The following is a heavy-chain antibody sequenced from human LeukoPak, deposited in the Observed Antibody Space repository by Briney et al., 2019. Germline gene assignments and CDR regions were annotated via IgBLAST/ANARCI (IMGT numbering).Heavy chain of an antibody. V-gene: IGHV3-21*06. D-gene: IGHD3-10*02. Sequence: GGSLRLSCAGSGFTFSSYGMSWVRQAPGKGLEWVSSITSSSRYTFYADSVKGRFTISRDNAKNSLYLQMTSLRAEDTAVYYCAELGITMIGGVWGKGTTVTISS. J-gene: IGHJ6*04. CDR3: AELGITMIGGV. CDR1: GFTFSSYG. CDR2: ITSSSRYT.